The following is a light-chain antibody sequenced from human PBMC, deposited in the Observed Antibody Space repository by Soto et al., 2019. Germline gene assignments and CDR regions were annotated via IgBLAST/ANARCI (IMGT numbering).Light chain of an antibody. CDR3: QQYNNGPFT. Sequence: EIVMTQSPATLSVSPGERATLSCRASQSVSSNLAWYQQKPGQAPRLLIYGASTKATGIPARFSGSGSGTELTLTISSLQSEDFAVYYCQQYNNGPFTFGGGNMV. CDR1: QSVSSN. V-gene: IGKV3-15*01. CDR2: GAS. J-gene: IGKJ4*01.